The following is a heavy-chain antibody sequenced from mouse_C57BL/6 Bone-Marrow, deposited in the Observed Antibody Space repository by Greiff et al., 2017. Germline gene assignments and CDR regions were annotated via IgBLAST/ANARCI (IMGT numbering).Heavy chain of an antibody. Sequence: VQLQQPGAELVMPGASVKLSCKASGYTFTSYWMHWVKQRPGQGLEWIGEIDPSDSYTNYNQKFKGKSPFAVDKSSSTAYMQRSSLTSEDSAVYFGARSTVVATDDVDYWGQGTTLTVAS. CDR1: GYTFTSYW. D-gene: IGHD1-1*01. CDR2: IDPSDSYT. J-gene: IGHJ2*01. V-gene: IGHV1-69*01. CDR3: ARSTVVATDDVDY.